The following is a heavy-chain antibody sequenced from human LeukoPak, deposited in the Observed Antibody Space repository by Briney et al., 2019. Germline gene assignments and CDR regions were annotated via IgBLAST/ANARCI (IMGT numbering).Heavy chain of an antibody. CDR1: GFTFDDYA. CDR2: ISWNSGSI. J-gene: IGHJ4*02. CDR3: AKTYYYASGSF. D-gene: IGHD3-10*01. V-gene: IGHV3-9*01. Sequence: PGGSLRLSCAASGFTFDDYAMHWVRQAPGKGLEWVSGISWNSGSIGYADSVKGRFTISRDNANNSLYLQMNSLRAEDTAVYYCAKTYYYASGSFWGQGTLVTVSS.